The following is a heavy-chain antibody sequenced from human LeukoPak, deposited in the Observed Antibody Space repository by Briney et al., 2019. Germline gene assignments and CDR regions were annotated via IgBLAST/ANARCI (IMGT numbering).Heavy chain of an antibody. CDR3: ARDCGGDCHNGMDV. CDR1: GYTFTGYY. Sequence: VSVKVSCKASGYTFTGYYMHWVRQAPGQGLEWMGWINPNSGGTNYAQKFQGWVTMTRDTSISTAYMELSRLRSDDTAVYYCARDCGGDCHNGMDVWGQGTTVTVSS. CDR2: INPNSGGT. V-gene: IGHV1-2*04. D-gene: IGHD2-21*02. J-gene: IGHJ6*02.